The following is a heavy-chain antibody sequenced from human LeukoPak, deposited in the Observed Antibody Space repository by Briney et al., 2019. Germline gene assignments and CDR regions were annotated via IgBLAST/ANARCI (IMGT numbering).Heavy chain of an antibody. J-gene: IGHJ1*01. D-gene: IGHD6-19*01. V-gene: IGHV3-11*06. CDR3: ARDFGSGWYGYFQH. Sequence: GGSLRLSCAASGFIFSDYSMSWIRQAPGKGLEWVSYISTHSTYTHYADSVRGRFTISRDNAKNSLYLQMNSLRAEDTAVYYCARDFGSGWYGYFQHWGQGTLVTVSS. CDR2: ISTHSTYT. CDR1: GFIFSDYS.